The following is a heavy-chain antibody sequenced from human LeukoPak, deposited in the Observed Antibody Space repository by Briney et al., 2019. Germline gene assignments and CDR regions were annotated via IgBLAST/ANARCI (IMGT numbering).Heavy chain of an antibody. D-gene: IGHD3-9*01. CDR3: ARVGGDILTGYRSWHFDY. J-gene: IGHJ4*02. Sequence: ASETLSLTCTVSGGSISSYYWSWIRQPAGKGLEWIGRIYTSGSTNYNPSLKSRVTMSVDTSKNQFSLKLSSVTAADTAVYYCARVGGDILTGYRSWHFDYWGQGTLVTVSS. CDR2: IYTSGST. V-gene: IGHV4-4*07. CDR1: GGSISSYY.